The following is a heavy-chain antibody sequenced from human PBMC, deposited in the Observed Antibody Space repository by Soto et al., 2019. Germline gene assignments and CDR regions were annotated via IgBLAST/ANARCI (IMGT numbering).Heavy chain of an antibody. CDR3: ARGGRRYYDSRGMDV. Sequence: EVQLVESGGGLVQPGGSLRLSCAASGFTFSSYDMHWVRQATGKGLEWVSAIGTAGDTYYPGSVKGRFTISRENAKNSWYLQMNSLRAGDTAVYYCARGGRRYYDSRGMDVWGQGTTVTVSS. J-gene: IGHJ6*02. CDR1: GFTFSSYD. V-gene: IGHV3-13*04. CDR2: IGTAGDT. D-gene: IGHD3-22*01.